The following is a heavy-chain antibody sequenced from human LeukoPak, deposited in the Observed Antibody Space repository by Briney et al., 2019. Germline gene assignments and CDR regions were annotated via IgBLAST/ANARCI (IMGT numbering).Heavy chain of an antibody. J-gene: IGHJ6*02. D-gene: IGHD2-2*01. V-gene: IGHV3-11*06. CDR1: GFTFSDYY. CDR3: ATSTPHLYGMDV. Sequence: GGSLRLSCAASGFTFSDYYMSWIRQAPGKGLEWVSYISSSSSYTNYADSVKGRFTISRDNAKNSLYLQMNSLRAEDTAVYYCATSTPHLYGMDVWGQGTTVTVSS. CDR2: ISSSSSYT.